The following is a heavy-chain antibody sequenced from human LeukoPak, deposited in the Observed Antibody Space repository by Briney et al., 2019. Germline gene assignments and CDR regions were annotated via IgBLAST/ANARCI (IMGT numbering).Heavy chain of an antibody. D-gene: IGHD1-26*01. CDR3: ARQGVGATDC. CDR2: ITYSGST. Sequence: SETLSLTCTVSGGSISSSTYYWAWIRQSPGKGLEWIGSITYSGSTYYNPSLESRVTVSVDTSKNQFSLRLISVTAVDTAVYYCARQGVGATDCWGQGTLVTVSS. CDR1: GGSISSSTYY. J-gene: IGHJ4*02. V-gene: IGHV4-39*01.